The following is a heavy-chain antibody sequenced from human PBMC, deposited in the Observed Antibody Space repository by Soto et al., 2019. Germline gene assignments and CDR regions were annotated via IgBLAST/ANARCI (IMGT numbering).Heavy chain of an antibody. Sequence: SETLSLTCTVSGGSISSCYWSWIRQPAGKGLEWIGRIYTSGSTNYNPSLKSRVTMSVDTSKNQFSLKLSSVTAADTAVYYCARDPQYKVGATNWFDPWGQGTLVTVSS. CDR2: IYTSGST. D-gene: IGHD1-26*01. CDR1: GGSISSCY. V-gene: IGHV4-4*07. J-gene: IGHJ5*02. CDR3: ARDPQYKVGATNWFDP.